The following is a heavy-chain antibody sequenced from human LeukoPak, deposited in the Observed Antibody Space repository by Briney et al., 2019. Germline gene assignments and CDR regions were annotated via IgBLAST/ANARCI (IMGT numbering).Heavy chain of an antibody. V-gene: IGHV4-59*01. D-gene: IGHD4-23*01. CDR2: IYYSGST. CDR1: GGSISSYY. CDR3: ASGFRTTVVTLDY. J-gene: IGHJ4*02. Sequence: PSETLSLTCTVSGGSISSYYWSWIRQPPGKGLEWIGYIYYSGSTNYNPSLKSRVTISVDTSKNQFSLKLSSVTAADTAVYYCASGFRTTVVTLDYWGQGTLVTVSS.